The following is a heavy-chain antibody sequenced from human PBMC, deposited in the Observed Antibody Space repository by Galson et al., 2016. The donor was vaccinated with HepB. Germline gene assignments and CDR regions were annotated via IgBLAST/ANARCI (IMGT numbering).Heavy chain of an antibody. CDR1: GFTFANRA. CDR3: ARDPAMVA. V-gene: IGHV3-23*01. J-gene: IGHJ4*02. D-gene: IGHD5-18*01. CDR2: ISANGENA. Sequence: SLTLSCAASGFTFANRAMSWVRQAPGKGLEWVSGISANGENAWYTDSVKGRFTIARDNFKHTLHLQMNSLRVEDTAVSYCARDPAMVAWGQGTLVTVSS.